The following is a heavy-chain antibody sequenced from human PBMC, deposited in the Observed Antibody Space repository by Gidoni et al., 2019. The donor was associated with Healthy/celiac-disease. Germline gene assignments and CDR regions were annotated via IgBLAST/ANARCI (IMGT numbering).Heavy chain of an antibody. CDR2: ISGSGGST. CDR1: GFPFSSYA. CDR3: AKVKVGIVVVPAAINFDY. Sequence: EVQLLESGGGLVQPGGSLRLSCAASGFPFSSYAMSWVRQAPGKGLEWVSAISGSGGSTYYADSVKGRFTISRDNSKNTLYLQMNSLRAEDTAVYYCAKVKVGIVVVPAAINFDYWGQGTLVTVSS. D-gene: IGHD2-2*01. J-gene: IGHJ4*02. V-gene: IGHV3-23*01.